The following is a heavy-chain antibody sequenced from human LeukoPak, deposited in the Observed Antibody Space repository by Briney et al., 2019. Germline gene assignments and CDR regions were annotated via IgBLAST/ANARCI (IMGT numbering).Heavy chain of an antibody. CDR3: ARASSSWYNWFDP. D-gene: IGHD6-13*01. J-gene: IGHJ5*02. CDR1: GFTFSSYS. Sequence: PGGSLRLSCAASGFTFSSYSMNWVRQAPGKGLEWVSSISSSSSYIYYADSVKGRFTISRDNAKNSLYLQMNSLRAEDTAVYYCARASSSWYNWFDPWGQGTLVTVSS. V-gene: IGHV3-21*01. CDR2: ISSSSSYI.